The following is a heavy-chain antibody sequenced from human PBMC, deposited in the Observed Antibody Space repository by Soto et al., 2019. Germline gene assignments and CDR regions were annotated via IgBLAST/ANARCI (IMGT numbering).Heavy chain of an antibody. J-gene: IGHJ6*02. D-gene: IGHD3-16*01. CDR3: AREGEFTVYYLDSYSLYGMDF. V-gene: IGHV1-8*01. CDR1: GYTFTSSD. CDR2: MNPNTGNS. Sequence: GASVKVSCKASGYTFTSSDINWVRQAPGQGLEWMGWMNPNTGNSGFAQKFQGRVTMTSDTSISTAYMELSSLRSEDSAVYYCAREGEFTVYYLDSYSLYGMDFWGQGITGTVFS.